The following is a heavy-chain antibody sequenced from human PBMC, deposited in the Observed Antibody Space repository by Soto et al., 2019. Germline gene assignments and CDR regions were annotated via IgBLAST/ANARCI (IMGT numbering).Heavy chain of an antibody. V-gene: IGHV3-74*01. Sequence: VQLVESGGGVVQPGRSLRLSCAASGFIFSSYWMHWVRQAPGKGLVWVSRINSDGSSTSYADSVKGRFTISRDNAKNTLYLQMNSLRAEDTAVYYCARDLIQLPPADWGQGTLVTVSS. J-gene: IGHJ4*02. CDR1: GFIFSSYW. CDR2: INSDGSST. D-gene: IGHD5-18*01. CDR3: ARDLIQLPPAD.